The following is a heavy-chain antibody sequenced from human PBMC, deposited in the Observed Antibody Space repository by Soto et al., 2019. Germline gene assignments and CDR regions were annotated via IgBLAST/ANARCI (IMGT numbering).Heavy chain of an antibody. D-gene: IGHD3-3*01. CDR1: GYTFTSYG. Sequence: QVQLVQSGAEVKKPGASVKVSCKASGYTFTSYGISWVRQAPGQGLEWMGWISAYNGNTNYAQKLQGRVTMTTDTSTSTAYMELRRLRSDGTAVYYCAREGRTYYDFWSGYYANWFDPWGQGTLVTVSS. CDR2: ISAYNGNT. V-gene: IGHV1-18*01. CDR3: AREGRTYYDFWSGYYANWFDP. J-gene: IGHJ5*02.